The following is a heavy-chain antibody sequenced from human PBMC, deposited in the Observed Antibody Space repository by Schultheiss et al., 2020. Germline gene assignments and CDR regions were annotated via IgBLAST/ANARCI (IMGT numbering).Heavy chain of an antibody. Sequence: SETLSLTCTVSGGSISSYYWSWIRQPPGKGLEWIGYIYSTGSTNYNPSLKSRVTMSLDTSKKQFSLKLSSVTAADTAVYYCARDHGLPLVATIVRNYYYGMDVWGQGTTVTVSS. CDR1: GGSISSYY. J-gene: IGHJ6*02. CDR2: IYSTGST. V-gene: IGHV4-59*12. D-gene: IGHD5-12*01. CDR3: ARDHGLPLVATIVRNYYYGMDV.